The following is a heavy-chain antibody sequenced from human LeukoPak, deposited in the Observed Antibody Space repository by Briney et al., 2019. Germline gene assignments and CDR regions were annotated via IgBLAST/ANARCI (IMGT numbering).Heavy chain of an antibody. V-gene: IGHV3-74*01. J-gene: IGHJ3*02. D-gene: IGHD3-10*01. CDR2: INSDGINT. CDR1: GFTFSNYW. CDR3: AREVGEAFDI. Sequence: PGGSLRLSCAASGFTFSNYWMHWVRQAPGKGLVWVSRINSDGINTSYADSVKGRFTISRDNAKNTLNLQMNSLTAEDTAVYYCAREVGEAFDIWGQGTMVTVSS.